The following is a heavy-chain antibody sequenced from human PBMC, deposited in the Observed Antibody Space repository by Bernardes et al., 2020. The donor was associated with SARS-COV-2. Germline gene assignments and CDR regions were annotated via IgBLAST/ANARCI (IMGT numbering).Heavy chain of an antibody. CDR1: GGSIGSSSYY. CDR3: ARQGDGYSLIYLES. Sequence: SETLSLTCTVSGGSIGSSSYYWGWIRQPPGKGLEWIGSIYYSGNTYYNPSLKSRVTISVDTSKNQFSLKLTSVTAADTAVYYCARQGDGYSLIYLESWGQGTLVTVSS. J-gene: IGHJ4*02. V-gene: IGHV4-39*01. D-gene: IGHD3-3*01. CDR2: IYYSGNT.